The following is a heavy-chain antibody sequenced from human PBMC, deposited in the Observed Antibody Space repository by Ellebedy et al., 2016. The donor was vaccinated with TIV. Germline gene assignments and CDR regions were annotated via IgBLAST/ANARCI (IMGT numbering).Heavy chain of an antibody. V-gene: IGHV3-66*01. Sequence: PGGSLRLSCAVSGSSVNTDYMSWVRQAPGKGPEWVSFLYGVDGSFYSDAVEVRFFISRDNSQNMLYRQMNSLGVEDTAVYFCARDVRPNIGNFWGQGTLVTVSS. J-gene: IGHJ4*02. CDR1: GSSVNTDY. CDR2: LYGVDGS. D-gene: IGHD2/OR15-2a*01. CDR3: ARDVRPNIGNF.